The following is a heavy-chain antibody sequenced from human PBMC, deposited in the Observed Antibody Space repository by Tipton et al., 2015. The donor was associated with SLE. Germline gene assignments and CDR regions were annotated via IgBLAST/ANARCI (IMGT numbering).Heavy chain of an antibody. CDR3: VRCGTSDDFWSGYYST. V-gene: IGHV4-59*11. J-gene: IGHJ4*02. CDR2: MYYSGST. D-gene: IGHD3-3*01. CDR1: GVSISSHY. Sequence: TLSLTCTVSGVSISSHYWSWIRQPPGKGLEWIGYMYYSGSTKKNDSLKSRVTISMDTSNNKFSLRLTSVTAADTAVYYCVRCGTSDDFWSGYYSTWGQGKLVTVSS.